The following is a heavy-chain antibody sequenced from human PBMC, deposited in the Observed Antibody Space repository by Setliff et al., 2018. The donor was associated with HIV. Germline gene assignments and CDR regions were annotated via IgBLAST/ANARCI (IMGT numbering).Heavy chain of an antibody. D-gene: IGHD3-22*01. CDR3: ARVHYYDSSGYSEPYYMDV. V-gene: IGHV4-34*01. CDR1: GGSFSGYY. Sequence: SETMSLTCAVYGGSFSGYYWSWIRQPPGMGLELIGEIYHSGSTNYNPSLKSRVTISVDTSKKPLSLKVSSVPAADTAVYYCARVHYYDSSGYSEPYYMDVWGKGTTVTVSS. CDR2: IYHSGST. J-gene: IGHJ6*03.